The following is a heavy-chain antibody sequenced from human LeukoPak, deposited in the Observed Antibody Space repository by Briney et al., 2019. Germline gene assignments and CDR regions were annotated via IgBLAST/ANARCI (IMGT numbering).Heavy chain of an antibody. Sequence: GSSVKVSCKASGGTFSSYAISWVRQAPGQGLEWMGWINPNSGGTNYAQKFQGRVTMTRDTSISTAYMELSRLRSDDTAVYYCARDRRFGELFIDYWGQGTLVTVSS. V-gene: IGHV1-2*02. CDR2: INPNSGGT. J-gene: IGHJ4*02. CDR1: GGTFSSYA. CDR3: ARDRRFGELFIDY. D-gene: IGHD3-10*01.